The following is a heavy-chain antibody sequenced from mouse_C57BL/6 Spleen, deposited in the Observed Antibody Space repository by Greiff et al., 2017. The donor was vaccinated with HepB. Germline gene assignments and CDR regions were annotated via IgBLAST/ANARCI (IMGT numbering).Heavy chain of an antibody. Sequence: EVHLVESGEGLVKPGGSLKLSCAASGFTFSSYAMSWVRQTPEKRLEWVAYISSGGDYIYYADTVKGRFTISRDNARNTLYLQMSSLKSEDTAMYYGTRVRILRYHGYYAMDYWGQGTSVTVSS. CDR1: GFTFSSYA. V-gene: IGHV5-9-1*02. D-gene: IGHD1-1*01. CDR3: TRVRILRYHGYYAMDY. J-gene: IGHJ4*01. CDR2: ISSGGDYI.